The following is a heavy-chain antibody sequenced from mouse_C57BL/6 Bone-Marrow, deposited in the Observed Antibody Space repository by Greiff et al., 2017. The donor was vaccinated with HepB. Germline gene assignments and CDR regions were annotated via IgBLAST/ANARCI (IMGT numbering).Heavy chain of an antibody. CDR1: GFTFSDYG. CDR2: ISSGSSTN. J-gene: IGHJ3*01. V-gene: IGHV5-17*01. Sequence: EVKLVESGGGLVKPGGSLKLSCAASGFTFSDYGMHWVRQAPEKGLEWVAYISSGSSTNYYADTVKGRFTISRDNAKNTLFLQLTSLRSGDTAMYYRARTAHWCADWGQGTLVTVAA. CDR3: ARTAHWCAD.